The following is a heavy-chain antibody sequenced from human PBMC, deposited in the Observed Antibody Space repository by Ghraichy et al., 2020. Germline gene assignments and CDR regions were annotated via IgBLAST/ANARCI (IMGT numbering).Heavy chain of an antibody. Sequence: SQTLSLTCAISGDSVSTKSVTWNWIRQSPSRGLEWLGRTYYRSKWNNDYAASVKSRIIITPDTSKNQFSLQLNSVTPEDTAVYYCARGHYPRGLDVCGQGPTVTVSS. V-gene: IGHV6-1*01. CDR3: ARGHYPRGLDV. D-gene: IGHD3-10*01. CDR2: TYYRSKWNN. J-gene: IGHJ6*02. CDR1: GDSVSTKSVT.